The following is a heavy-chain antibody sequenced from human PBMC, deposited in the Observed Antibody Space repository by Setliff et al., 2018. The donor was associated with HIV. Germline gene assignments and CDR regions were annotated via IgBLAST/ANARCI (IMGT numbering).Heavy chain of an antibody. CDR1: GYTFSSYD. V-gene: IGHV1-8*02. CDR3: ARGAWYTSGWYSSRYMDV. Sequence: ASVKVSCKASGYTFSSYDINWVRQATGQGLEWMGWMNPNSGNTGYAQKFQGRVTMTRDTSIGTAYMELNNLRSEDTAVYYCARGAWYTSGWYSSRYMDVWGKGTTVTVSS. J-gene: IGHJ6*03. D-gene: IGHD6-19*01. CDR2: MNPNSGNT.